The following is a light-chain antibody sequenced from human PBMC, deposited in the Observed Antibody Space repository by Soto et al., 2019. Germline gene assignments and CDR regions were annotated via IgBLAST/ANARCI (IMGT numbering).Light chain of an antibody. V-gene: IGLV2-8*01. CDR1: SSDISDYDF. CDR3: SSFAGSNNLM. J-gene: IGLJ3*02. CDR2: EVT. Sequence: QSALTQPPSTSGSPRQSVTISCTGTSSDISDYDFVSWYQQHQGKAPKLIIYEVTKRPSGVPDRFSGSKSGNTASLTVSGLQAEDEAVYHCSSFAGSNNLMFGGGTKVTVL.